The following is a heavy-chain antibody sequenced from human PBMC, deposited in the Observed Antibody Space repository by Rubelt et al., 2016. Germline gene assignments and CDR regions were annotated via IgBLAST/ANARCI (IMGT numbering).Heavy chain of an antibody. CDR1: GFTLTNYA. J-gene: IGHJ4*02. CDR2: ISGSGGGNK. CDR3: TKDSSSRPVDDN. D-gene: IGHD6-6*01. V-gene: IGHV3-23*04. Sequence: VQLVESGGGLVQPGGSLRLSCAASGFTLTNYAMSWVRQAPGKGLEWVSGISGSGGGNKYYAESVKGRFTISRDSSKNTLYLKMNRLRAGDTAGYYCTKDSSSRPVDDNWGQGTLVTVSA.